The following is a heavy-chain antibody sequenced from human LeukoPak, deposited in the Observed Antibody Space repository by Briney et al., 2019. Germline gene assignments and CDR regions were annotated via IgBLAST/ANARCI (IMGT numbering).Heavy chain of an antibody. V-gene: IGHV3-23*01. D-gene: IGHD3-16*01. J-gene: IGHJ3*02. CDR2: ISASGDVT. CDR1: GFTFINYA. CDR3: VKDYLGRVPDAFDI. Sequence: PGGSLRLSCAASGFTFINYAMTWVRQAPGKGLEWVSGISASGDVTYYTDSVKGRFTISRDNSKNTLYLQMNSLRAEDTAIFYCVKDYLGRVPDAFDIWGQGTMVTVSS.